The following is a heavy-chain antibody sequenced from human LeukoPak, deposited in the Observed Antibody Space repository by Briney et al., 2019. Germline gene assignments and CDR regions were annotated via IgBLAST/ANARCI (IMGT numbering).Heavy chain of an antibody. CDR1: GFTFSGFW. CDR3: TRDWRNGGYDL. Sequence: GGSLRLSCAVSGFTFSGFWMSWSRQAPGKGLEWVASINSDGSEGYYADVVKGRFTISRDNAKNSLYLQINSLRAEDTAVYFCTRDWRNGGYDLWGQGTLVTVSS. V-gene: IGHV3-7*01. J-gene: IGHJ1*01. D-gene: IGHD5-12*01. CDR2: INSDGSEG.